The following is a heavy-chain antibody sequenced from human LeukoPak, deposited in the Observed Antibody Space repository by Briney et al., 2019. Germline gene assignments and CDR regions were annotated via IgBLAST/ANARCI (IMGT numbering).Heavy chain of an antibody. D-gene: IGHD1-26*01. CDR3: ARRGSLTYWYFDL. CDR1: VGSISSYY. CDR2: IYYGGST. J-gene: IGHJ2*01. Sequence: SQTLSLTCTASVGSISSYYCGWIWHPPGRGLEWIGYIYYGGSTNYNPSLESRVTMSVDTSNNQFSLKLTSVTAADTAVYYCARRGSLTYWYFDLWGRGALVTASS. V-gene: IGHV4-59*08.